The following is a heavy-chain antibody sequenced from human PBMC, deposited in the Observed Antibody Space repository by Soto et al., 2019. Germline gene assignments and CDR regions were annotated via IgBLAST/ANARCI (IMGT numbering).Heavy chain of an antibody. CDR3: AKSRSASVAPNNY. V-gene: IGHV3-23*01. J-gene: IGHJ4*02. D-gene: IGHD5-12*01. Sequence: EVQLLESGGGLVQPGGSLRLSCAASGFTFSSYAMSWVRQAPGKGLEWVSSISGSDISTYYADSVKGRFPISRDNSKNTLYVQMNSLRAEDTAVYYCAKSRSASVAPNNYWGQGTLVTVSS. CDR1: GFTFSSYA. CDR2: ISGSDIST.